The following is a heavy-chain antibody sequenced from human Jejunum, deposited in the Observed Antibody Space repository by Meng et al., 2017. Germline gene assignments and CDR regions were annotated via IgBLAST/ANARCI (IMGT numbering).Heavy chain of an antibody. V-gene: IGHV3-23*01. CDR1: GFTFSDYV. Sequence: GGSLRLSCAGSGFTFSDYVMNWVRQAPGNGLEWVAGISKSDGSTNYADSVKGRFTISRDNSKNTLYLQMSSLRADDTAVYYCAKDRGYRIMSSTPYAMDVWGQGTAVTVSS. CDR3: AKDRGYRIMSSTPYAMDV. J-gene: IGHJ6*02. CDR2: ISKSDGST. D-gene: IGHD2-15*01.